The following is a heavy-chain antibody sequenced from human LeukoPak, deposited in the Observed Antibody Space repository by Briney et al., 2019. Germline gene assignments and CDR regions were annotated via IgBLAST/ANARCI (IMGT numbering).Heavy chain of an antibody. J-gene: IGHJ4*02. Sequence: GGSLRLSCAASGFTLSNYAMNWVRQAPGKGLEWVSSINGRGDKTYYADSVRGRFTISRDNSKNTLYLQMHSLRAEDTAVYYCAKPARTDYADYWGQGTLVTVSS. CDR3: AKPARTDYADY. CDR2: INGRGDKT. V-gene: IGHV3-23*01. CDR1: GFTLSNYA. D-gene: IGHD1-14*01.